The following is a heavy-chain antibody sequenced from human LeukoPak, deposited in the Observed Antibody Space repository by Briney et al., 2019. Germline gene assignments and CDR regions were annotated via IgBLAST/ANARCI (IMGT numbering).Heavy chain of an antibody. D-gene: IGHD2-21*01. V-gene: IGHV3-7*03. CDR3: AKDTWQFAPDYYYYMDV. Sequence: GGSLRLSCAASGFTFSSYWMSWVRQAPGKGLEWVANIKQDGSEKYYVDSVKGRFTISRDNSKNTLYLQMNSLRAEDTALYYCAKDTWQFAPDYYYYMDVWGKGTTVTVSS. CDR2: IKQDGSEK. CDR1: GFTFSSYW. J-gene: IGHJ6*03.